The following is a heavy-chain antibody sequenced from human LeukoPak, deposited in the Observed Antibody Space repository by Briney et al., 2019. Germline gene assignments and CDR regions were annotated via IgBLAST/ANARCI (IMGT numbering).Heavy chain of an antibody. Sequence: AETLSLNCTVSGDSIKSDSYYWGWIRQPPGKGLEWIGSICYSGSTYYNPSLKSRVTISVDTSKNQFSVKLSSVTAADTALYYCARHKEDFHDSSGPNFRYFDLWGRGTLVTVSS. D-gene: IGHD3-22*01. CDR1: GDSIKSDSYY. CDR2: ICYSGST. CDR3: ARHKEDFHDSSGPNFRYFDL. J-gene: IGHJ2*01. V-gene: IGHV4-39*01.